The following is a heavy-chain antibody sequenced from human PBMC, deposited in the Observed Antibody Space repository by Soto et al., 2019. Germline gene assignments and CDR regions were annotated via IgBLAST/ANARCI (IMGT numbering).Heavy chain of an antibody. V-gene: IGHV3-23*01. CDR2: ISGSGGST. CDR1: GFTFSSYA. CDR3: AKDLSIWFGELSNPDY. J-gene: IGHJ4*02. Sequence: GGSLRLSCAASGFTFSSYAMSWVRQAPGKGLEWVSAISGSGGSTYYADSVKGRFTISRDNSKNTLYLQMNSLRAEDTAVYYCAKDLSIWFGELSNPDYWGQGTLVTVSS. D-gene: IGHD3-10*01.